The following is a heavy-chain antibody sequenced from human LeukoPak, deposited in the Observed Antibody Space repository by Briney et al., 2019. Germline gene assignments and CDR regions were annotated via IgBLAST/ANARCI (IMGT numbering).Heavy chain of an antibody. CDR2: ISGSSVYI. J-gene: IGHJ3*01. V-gene: IGHV3-21*04. CDR1: GFTFSSYS. CDR3: AKDLKWEHL. D-gene: IGHD1-26*01. Sequence: PGGSLRLSCAASGFTFSSYSMNWVRQAPGKGLEWVSFISGSSVYIYYADSVKGRFTISRDNAKNSLYLQMNSLRAEDTAVYYCAKDLKWEHLWGQGTMVTVSS.